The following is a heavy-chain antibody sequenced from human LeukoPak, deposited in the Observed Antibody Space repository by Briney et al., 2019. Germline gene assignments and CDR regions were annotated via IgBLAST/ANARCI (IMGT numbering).Heavy chain of an antibody. J-gene: IGHJ3*02. D-gene: IGHD3-9*01. V-gene: IGHV3-48*04. CDR3: ASILTGYFDDAFDI. CDR1: GFTFSSYS. Sequence: GGSLRLSCAASGFTFSSYSMNWVRQAPGKGLEWVSYISSSSSTIYYADSVKGRFTISRDNAKNSLYLQMNSLRAEDTAVYYCASILTGYFDDAFDIWGQGTMVTVSS. CDR2: ISSSSSTI.